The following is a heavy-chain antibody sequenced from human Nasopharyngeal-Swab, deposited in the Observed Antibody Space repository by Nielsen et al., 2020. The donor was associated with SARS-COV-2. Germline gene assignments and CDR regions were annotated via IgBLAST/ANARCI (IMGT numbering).Heavy chain of an antibody. V-gene: IGHV3-23*01. CDR1: GFTFSSYA. D-gene: IGHD3-22*01. Sequence: GESLKISCAASGFTFSSYAMSWVRQAPGKGLEWVSAISGSGGSTYYADSVKGRFTISRDNSKNTLYLQMNSLRAEDTAVYYCAKDTYYDSSSYFLFGYAFDIWGQGTMVTVSS. CDR3: AKDTYYDSSSYFLFGYAFDI. CDR2: ISGSGGST. J-gene: IGHJ3*02.